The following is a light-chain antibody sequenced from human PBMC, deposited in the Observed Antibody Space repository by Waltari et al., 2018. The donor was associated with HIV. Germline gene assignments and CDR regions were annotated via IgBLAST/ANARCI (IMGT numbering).Light chain of an antibody. CDR2: AAS. CDR1: QSVTNN. J-gene: IGKJ1*01. V-gene: IGKV3D-15*01. Sequence: EIVMTQSPATLSVSPGESVTLSCRASQSVTNNLVWFQQSVTSRLLIYAASTRVTGIPARFSGSGSGTEFTLTISSLQSEDFAVYYCQQYNDWPQTFGQGTKVEIK. CDR3: QQYNDWPQT.